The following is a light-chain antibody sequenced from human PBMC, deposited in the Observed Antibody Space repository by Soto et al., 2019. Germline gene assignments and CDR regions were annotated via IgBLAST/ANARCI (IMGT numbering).Light chain of an antibody. V-gene: IGLV2-11*01. CDR2: HVS. J-gene: IGLJ6*01. CDR3: CSYSGSYTYV. CDR1: SSDVGEFDY. Sequence: QSALIQPRSVSGSPGQSVTVSCRVTSSDVGEFDYVSWYQHHPGKAPRLIIFHVSKRPSGVPNRFSGSKSGNTASLTISGLQPDDEADYYCCSYSGSYTYVFGSGTKVTVL.